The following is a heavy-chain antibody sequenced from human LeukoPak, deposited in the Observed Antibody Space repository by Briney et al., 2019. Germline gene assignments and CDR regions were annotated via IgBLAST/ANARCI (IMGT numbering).Heavy chain of an antibody. CDR2: FDPEDGET. Sequence: EASVKVSCTVSGYTLTELSMHWVRQAPGKGLEWMGGFDPEDGETIYAQKFQGRVTMTEDTSTDTAYMELSSLRSEDTAVYYCATDPGYSYWFDPWGQGTLVTVSS. J-gene: IGHJ5*02. D-gene: IGHD6-13*01. CDR1: GYTLTELS. V-gene: IGHV1-24*01. CDR3: ATDPGYSYWFDP.